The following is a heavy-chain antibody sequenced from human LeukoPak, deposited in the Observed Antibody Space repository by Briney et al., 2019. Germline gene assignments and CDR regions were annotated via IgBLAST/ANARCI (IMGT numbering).Heavy chain of an antibody. Sequence: SETLSLTCTASGGSISSYYWSWIRQPPGKGLEWIGYIYYSGSTNYNPSLKSRITISVDTSKNQFSLKLSSVTAADTAVYYCARGITYGDYDYWGQGTLVTVSS. CDR2: IYYSGST. V-gene: IGHV4-59*01. J-gene: IGHJ4*02. D-gene: IGHD4-17*01. CDR1: GGSISSYY. CDR3: ARGITYGDYDY.